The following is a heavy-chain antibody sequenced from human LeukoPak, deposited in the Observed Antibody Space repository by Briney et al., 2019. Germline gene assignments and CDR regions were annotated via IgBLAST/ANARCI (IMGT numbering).Heavy chain of an antibody. Sequence: PGGSLRLSCAASGFTFSSYAMHWVRQAPGKGLEWVAVTSYDGSKKYYADSVKGRFTISRDNSKNTLYLQMSSLRAEDTAVYYCARMYCGGGKCYLSYFDYWGQGTVVTVSS. J-gene: IGHJ4*02. CDR1: GFTFSSYA. CDR2: TSYDGSKK. CDR3: ARMYCGGGKCYLSYFDY. D-gene: IGHD2-21*01. V-gene: IGHV3-30-3*01.